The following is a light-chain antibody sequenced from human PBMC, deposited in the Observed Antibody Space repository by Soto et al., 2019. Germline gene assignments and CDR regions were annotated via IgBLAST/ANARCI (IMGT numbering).Light chain of an antibody. CDR2: EDN. CDR3: QSYDSRNHEVV. Sequence: NFMLTQPHSVSESPGKTVTISCTRSSGSIASNYVQWYQQRPGSAPTTVIYEDNQRPSGVPDRFSGSIDSSSDSASLTISGLKTEDEADYYCQSYDSRNHEVVFGGGTKVTVL. CDR1: SGSIASNY. V-gene: IGLV6-57*04. J-gene: IGLJ2*01.